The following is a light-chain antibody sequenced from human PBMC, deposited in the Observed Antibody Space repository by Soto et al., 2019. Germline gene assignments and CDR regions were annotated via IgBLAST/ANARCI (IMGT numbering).Light chain of an antibody. CDR3: SSYTSSSTLYV. CDR2: EVS. V-gene: IGLV2-14*01. J-gene: IGLJ1*01. CDR1: ISDVGGYNY. Sequence: QPALTQPASVSGSPGQSITISCTGTISDVGGYNYVSWYQQHPGKATKLMIYEVSNRPSGVSNRFSGSKSGNKASLTISGLQAEDEADYYCSSYTSSSTLYVFGTGTKVTVL.